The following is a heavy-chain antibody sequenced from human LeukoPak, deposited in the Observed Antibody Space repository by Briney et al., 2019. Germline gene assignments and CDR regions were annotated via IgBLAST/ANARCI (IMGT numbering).Heavy chain of an antibody. D-gene: IGHD1-7*01. CDR1: RGTFSSYA. J-gene: IGHJ5*02. V-gene: IGHV1-69*13. Sequence: SVKVSCKASRGTFSSYAISWVRQAPGQGLEGMGGIIPIFGTANYAQKFQGRVTITADESTSTAYMELSSLRSEDTAVYYCARDRTRNNWNYDWFDPWGQGTLVTVSS. CDR2: IIPIFGTA. CDR3: ARDRTRNNWNYDWFDP.